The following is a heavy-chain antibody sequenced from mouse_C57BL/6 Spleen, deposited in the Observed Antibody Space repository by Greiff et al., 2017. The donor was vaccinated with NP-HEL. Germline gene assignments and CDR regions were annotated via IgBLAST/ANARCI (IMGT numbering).Heavy chain of an antibody. CDR3: TRVGGDYAMDY. V-gene: IGHV5-9-1*02. D-gene: IGHD4-1*01. CDR1: GFTFSSYA. Sequence: EVMLVESGEGLVKPGGSLKLSCAASGFTFSSYAMSWVRQTPEKRLEWVAYISSGGDYIYYADTVKGRFTISRDTARNPLYLQMSSLQSEDTAMYYCTRVGGDYAMDYWGQGTSVTVSS. J-gene: IGHJ4*01. CDR2: ISSGGDYI.